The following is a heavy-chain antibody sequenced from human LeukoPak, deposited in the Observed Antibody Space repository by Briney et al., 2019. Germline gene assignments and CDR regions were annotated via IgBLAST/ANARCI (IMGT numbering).Heavy chain of an antibody. CDR1: GFTFSSYT. J-gene: IGHJ4*02. CDR3: ARALYDGSGYYSHFDY. CDR2: ITRSSNYI. D-gene: IGHD3-22*01. Sequence: PGGSLRLSCAASGFTFSSYTMNWVRQAPGKGLEWISSITRSSNYIYYADSLKGRFTISRDNAKKSLYLQMKSLRAEDTAVYYCARALYDGSGYYSHFDYWGQGTLVTVSS. V-gene: IGHV3-21*01.